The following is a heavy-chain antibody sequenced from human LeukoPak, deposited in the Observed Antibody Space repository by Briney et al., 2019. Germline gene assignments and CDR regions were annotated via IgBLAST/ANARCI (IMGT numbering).Heavy chain of an antibody. V-gene: IGHV3-21*01. CDR1: GFIFSDYD. CDR3: ARAEYSYGPFDY. Sequence: GGSLRLSCAASGFIFSDYDMNWVRQAPGQGLEWVALFSSVGSYKYYADSVKGRFTISRDNAKNSLYLQMNSLRAEDTAVYYCARAEYSYGPFDYWGQGTLVTVSS. D-gene: IGHD5-18*01. CDR2: FSSVGSYK. J-gene: IGHJ4*02.